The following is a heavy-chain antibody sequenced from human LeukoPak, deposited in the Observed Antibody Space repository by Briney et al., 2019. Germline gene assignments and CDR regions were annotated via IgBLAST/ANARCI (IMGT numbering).Heavy chain of an antibody. CDR2: INPNSGGT. CDR1: GYTFTGYY. Sequence: ASVKVSCKASGYTFTGYYMHWVRQAPGQGLEWMGRINPNSGGTNYAQKFQGRVTMTRDTSISTAYMELSRLRSDDTAVYYCAVSQSGSYSGFDYWGQGTLVTVSS. V-gene: IGHV1-2*06. CDR3: AVSQSGSYSGFDY. D-gene: IGHD1-26*01. J-gene: IGHJ4*02.